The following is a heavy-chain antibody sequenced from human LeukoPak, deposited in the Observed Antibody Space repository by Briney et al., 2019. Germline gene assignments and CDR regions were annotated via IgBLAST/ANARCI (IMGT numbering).Heavy chain of an antibody. CDR2: INHSGST. J-gene: IGHJ6*02. Sequence: PSETLSLICAVYGGSFSGYYWSWIRQPPGKGLEWIGEINHSGSTNYNPSLKSRVTISVDTSRNQFSLKLSSVTAADTAVYYCARGCRTAYYYYYGMDVWGQGTTVTVSS. V-gene: IGHV4-34*01. CDR1: GGSFSGYY. CDR3: ARGCRTAYYYYYGMDV. D-gene: IGHD1-14*01.